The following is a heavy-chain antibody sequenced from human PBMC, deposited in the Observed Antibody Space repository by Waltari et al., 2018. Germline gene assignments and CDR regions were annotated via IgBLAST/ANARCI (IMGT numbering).Heavy chain of an antibody. Sequence: DVQLVESGGGPVKPGESLRLSCVASGFTFSSYSMNWVRQAPGKGLEWVSSISSGSTYIYYADSVKGRFTISRDDAKNSLFLQMNSLRDEDTAVYYCERDWSGWDTWGQGTLVTVSS. V-gene: IGHV3-21*01. CDR1: GFTFSSYS. CDR2: ISSGSTYI. J-gene: IGHJ5*02. D-gene: IGHD3-3*01. CDR3: ERDWSGWDT.